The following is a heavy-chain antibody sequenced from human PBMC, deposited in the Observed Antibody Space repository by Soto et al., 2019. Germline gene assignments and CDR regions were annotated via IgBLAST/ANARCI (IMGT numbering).Heavy chain of an antibody. D-gene: IGHD2-15*01. Sequence: GGSLRLSCGASGFAFSDYYMTWIRQAPGKGLEWVSYISSSGTGIYYADSVKGRFTISRDNAKNSLYLQMSSLRAEDTAVYYCARAYSDAFDIWGQGTMVTVSS. CDR2: ISSSGTGI. CDR3: ARAYSDAFDI. J-gene: IGHJ3*02. CDR1: GFAFSDYY. V-gene: IGHV3-11*01.